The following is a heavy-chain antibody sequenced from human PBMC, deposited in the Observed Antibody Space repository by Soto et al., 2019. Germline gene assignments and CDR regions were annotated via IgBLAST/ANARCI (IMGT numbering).Heavy chain of an antibody. CDR3: AREALPGYYDSSAYYGH. Sequence: GASVKVSCKAAGYTFTDYYMHWVRQAPGQGLEWMGWINPNSGGATYQQNFQGRVTMTRDRSISTVYMELRSLRYDDTAVYYCAREALPGYYDSSAYYGHWGQGTLVTVPQ. J-gene: IGHJ4*02. D-gene: IGHD3-22*01. V-gene: IGHV1-2*02. CDR1: GYTFTDYY. CDR2: INPNSGGA.